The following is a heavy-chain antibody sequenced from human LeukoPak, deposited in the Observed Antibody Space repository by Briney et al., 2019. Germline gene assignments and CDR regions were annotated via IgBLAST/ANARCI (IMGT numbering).Heavy chain of an antibody. V-gene: IGHV1-46*01. J-gene: IGHJ4*02. CDR2: INPSGGST. D-gene: IGHD3-22*01. CDR3: ARDQLVYYDSSGYESFDY. CDR1: GYTFTSYY. Sequence: ASVKVSCKASGYTFTSYYMHWVRQAPGQGLEWMGIINPSGGSTSYAQKFQGRVTMTRDTSTSTVYMELSSLRSEDTAVYYRARDQLVYYDSSGYESFDYWGQGTLLTVSS.